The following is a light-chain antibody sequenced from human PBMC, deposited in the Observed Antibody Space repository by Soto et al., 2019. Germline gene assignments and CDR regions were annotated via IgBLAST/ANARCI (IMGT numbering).Light chain of an antibody. V-gene: IGKV3-20*01. CDR1: QSVSSSY. CDR2: GAS. CDR3: QQYGISPPCT. Sequence: EIVLTQSPGTLSLSPGERATLSCRASQSVSSSYLAWYQQKPGQAPRLLIYGASSRATGIPDRFSGSGSGTDFTLTISRLEPEDFAVYYWQQYGISPPCTFGQGTKLEIK. J-gene: IGKJ2*02.